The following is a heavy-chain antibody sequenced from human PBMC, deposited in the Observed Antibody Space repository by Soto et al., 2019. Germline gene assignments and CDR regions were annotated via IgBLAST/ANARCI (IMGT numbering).Heavy chain of an antibody. CDR3: AKEVVLGGTNYYYYGLGV. J-gene: IGHJ6*02. Sequence: EVQLLESGGGVVQSGGSLRVSCEVSGFTLSSYAMSWVRQAPGKGLEWVSAISGSGSKTYYAASVKGRFTISRDNSEKHVFLELNRVRVQEPAVLYCAKEVVLGGTNYYYYGLGVWGRGTTVTVSS. V-gene: IGHV3-23*01. D-gene: IGHD3-22*01. CDR1: GFTLSSYA. CDR2: ISGSGSKT.